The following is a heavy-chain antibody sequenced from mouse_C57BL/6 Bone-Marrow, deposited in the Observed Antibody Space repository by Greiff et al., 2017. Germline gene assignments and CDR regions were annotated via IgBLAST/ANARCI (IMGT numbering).Heavy chain of an antibody. J-gene: IGHJ3*01. D-gene: IGHD1-1*01. CDR1: GYTFTSYG. CDR2: IDPRSGNT. CDR3: ARSEGTEYYGSSYVAY. V-gene: IGHV1-81*01. Sequence: QVQLQQSGAELARPGASVKLSCKASGYTFTSYGISWVKQRTGQGLEWIGEIDPRSGNTYYNEKFKGKATLTADKSSSTAYMELRRRTSEDSAGYFCARSEGTEYYGSSYVAYWGQGALVTVSA.